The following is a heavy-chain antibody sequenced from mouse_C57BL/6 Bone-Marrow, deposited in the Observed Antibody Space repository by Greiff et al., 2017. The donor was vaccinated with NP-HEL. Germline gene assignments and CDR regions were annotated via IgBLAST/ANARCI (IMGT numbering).Heavy chain of an antibody. CDR3: ARSSLNRRAYYGSSYWYFDV. CDR2: IDPSDSET. Sequence: QVQLQQPGAELVRPGSSVKLSCKASGYTFTSYWMHWVKQRPIQGLEWIGNIDPSDSETHYNQKFKDKATLTVDKSSSTAYMQLSSLTSEDSAVYDCARSSLNRRAYYGSSYWYFDVWGTGTTVTVSS. CDR1: GYTFTSYW. J-gene: IGHJ1*03. V-gene: IGHV1-52*01. D-gene: IGHD1-1*01.